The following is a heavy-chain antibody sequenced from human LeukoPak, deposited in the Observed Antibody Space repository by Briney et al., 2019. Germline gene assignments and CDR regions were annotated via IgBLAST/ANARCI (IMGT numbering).Heavy chain of an antibody. CDR2: IYTSGST. V-gene: IGHV4-4*07. Sequence: PSETLFLTCTVSGGSISSYYWSWIRQPAGKGLEWIGRIYTSGSTNYNPSLKSRVTMSVDTSKNQFSLKRSSVTAADTDVYYSAREHDYGWFDPWGQGTLVTVSS. CDR3: AREHDYGWFDP. D-gene: IGHD4/OR15-4a*01. CDR1: GGSISSYY. J-gene: IGHJ5*02.